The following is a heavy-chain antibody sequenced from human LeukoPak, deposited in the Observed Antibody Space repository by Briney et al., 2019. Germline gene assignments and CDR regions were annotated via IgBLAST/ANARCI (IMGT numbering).Heavy chain of an antibody. CDR3: ARDLSRGGYSYGTFYYMDV. CDR2: INPSGGST. CDR1: GYTFTSYY. D-gene: IGHD5-18*01. Sequence: ASVKVSCKASGYTFTSYYMHWVRQAPGQGLKWMGIINPSGGSTSYAQKFQGRVTMTRDMSTSTVYMELSSLRSEDTAVYYCARDLSRGGYSYGTFYYMDVWGKGTTVTVSS. J-gene: IGHJ6*03. V-gene: IGHV1-46*01.